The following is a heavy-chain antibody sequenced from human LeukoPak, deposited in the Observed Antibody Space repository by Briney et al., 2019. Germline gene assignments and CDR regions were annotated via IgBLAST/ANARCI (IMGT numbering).Heavy chain of an antibody. D-gene: IGHD3-22*01. J-gene: IGHJ6*02. CDR2: INPSGGST. CDR1: GYTFTGYY. Sequence: ASVKVSCKASGYTFTGYYMHWVRQAPGQGLEWMGIINPSGGSTSYAQKFQGRVTMTRDTSTSTVYMELSSLRSEDTAVYYCAREKIPSPMVVVNSMDVWGQGTTVTVSS. V-gene: IGHV1-46*01. CDR3: AREKIPSPMVVVNSMDV.